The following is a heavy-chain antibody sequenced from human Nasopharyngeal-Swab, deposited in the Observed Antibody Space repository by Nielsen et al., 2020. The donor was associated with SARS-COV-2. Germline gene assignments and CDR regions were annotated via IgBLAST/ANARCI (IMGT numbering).Heavy chain of an antibody. CDR2: INSDGSRT. J-gene: IGHJ6*02. V-gene: IGHV3-74*01. CDR3: AIDGLDYDFWSAYFMDV. CDR1: GFTFSSYW. D-gene: IGHD3-3*01. Sequence: GESLKISCAASGFTFSSYWMHWVRQAPGKGLVWVSRINSDGSRTRYADSVKGRFTISRDNAKNSLYLQMNSLRAEDTAAYYCAIDGLDYDFWSAYFMDVWGQGTTVTVSS.